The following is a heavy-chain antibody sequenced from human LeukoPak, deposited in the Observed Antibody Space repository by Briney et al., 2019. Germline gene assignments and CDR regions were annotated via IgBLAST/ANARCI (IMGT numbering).Heavy chain of an antibody. J-gene: IGHJ5*02. CDR1: GGTFSSYA. V-gene: IGHV1-69*04. D-gene: IGHD4-17*01. Sequence: SVKVSCKASGGTFSSYAISWVRQAPGQGLEWMGRIIPIFGIANYAQKFQGRVTITADKSTSTAYMELGSLRSEDTAVYYCARAPTTVTTLWFDPWGQGTLVTVSS. CDR3: ARAPTTVTTLWFDP. CDR2: IIPIFGIA.